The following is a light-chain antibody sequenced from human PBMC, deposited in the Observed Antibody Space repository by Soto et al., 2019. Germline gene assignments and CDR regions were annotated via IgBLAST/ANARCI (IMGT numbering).Light chain of an antibody. J-gene: IGLJ3*02. V-gene: IGLV2-14*01. CDR3: SSYTSSSTRV. CDR1: SSDVRGYNY. Sequence: QSALTQPASVSRSPGQSIPISCSGTSSDVRGYNYVSWYQQHPGKAPKLMIYEVSNRPSGVSNRFSGSKSGNTASLTISGLQAEDEADYYCSSYTSSSTRVFGGGTKLTVL. CDR2: EVS.